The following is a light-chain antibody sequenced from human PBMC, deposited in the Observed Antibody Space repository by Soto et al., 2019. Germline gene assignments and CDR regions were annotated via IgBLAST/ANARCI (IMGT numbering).Light chain of an antibody. J-gene: IGKJ1*01. V-gene: IGKV1-5*03. CDR1: QSISSG. CDR3: QQYNRYSLT. CDR2: KAS. Sequence: DLQMTQSPSTLSASVGDRLTITCRAGQSISSGLAWYQQKPGKXPKXXIYKASSLESGVPSRFSGSGSGTELTITISSLQPDDGETYDCQQYNRYSLTFGQGTKVDIK.